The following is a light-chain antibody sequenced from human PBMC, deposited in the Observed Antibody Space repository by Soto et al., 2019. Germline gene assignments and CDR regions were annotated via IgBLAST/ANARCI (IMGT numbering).Light chain of an antibody. CDR1: QSISTW. J-gene: IGKJ5*01. CDR3: QQRSNWYT. V-gene: IGKV1-5*03. CDR2: KAS. Sequence: DVQMTQSPSTLSASVGDRVTITCRASQSISTWLAWYQQKPGKAPKILIHKASSLESGVPSRFSGSGSGTEFTLTISSLEPEDFAVYYCQQRSNWYTFGQGTRLEIK.